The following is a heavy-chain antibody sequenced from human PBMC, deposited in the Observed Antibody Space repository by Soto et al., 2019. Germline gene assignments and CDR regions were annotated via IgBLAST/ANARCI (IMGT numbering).Heavy chain of an antibody. CDR3: ARDGGYSFADY. D-gene: IGHD1-26*01. Sequence: SETLSLTCTVSGGSVSSGSYYWSWIRQPPGKGLEWIGYIYYSGSTNYNPSLKSRVTISVDTSKNQFSLKLSSVTAADTAVYYCARDGGYSFADYWGQGTLVTVSS. J-gene: IGHJ4*02. CDR1: GGSVSSGSYY. CDR2: IYYSGST. V-gene: IGHV4-61*01.